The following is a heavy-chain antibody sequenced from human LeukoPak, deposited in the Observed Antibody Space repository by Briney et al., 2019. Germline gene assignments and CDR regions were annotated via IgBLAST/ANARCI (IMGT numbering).Heavy chain of an antibody. Sequence: SETLSLTCSVSGASISTYYWSWIRPPAGKGRWWIGRIYAIETTNYNPSLKSRVTMSVDTSKNQFSLKLSCVTAADTAVYYCARSPPDSNSLDYWGQGTLVTVSS. CDR2: IYAIETT. J-gene: IGHJ4*02. CDR3: ARSPPDSNSLDY. V-gene: IGHV4-4*07. D-gene: IGHD4-11*01. CDR1: GASISTYY.